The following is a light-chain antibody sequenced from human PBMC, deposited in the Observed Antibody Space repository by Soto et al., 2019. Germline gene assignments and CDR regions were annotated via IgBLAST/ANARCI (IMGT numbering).Light chain of an antibody. V-gene: IGKV3-11*01. J-gene: IGKJ4*01. CDR1: QSVSHY. Sequence: EIVLTQSPATLSLSPGERATLSCRASQSVSHYLSWYQHKPGQAPRLLIYDASNRAAGIPARCSGSGSGPDFTLTISSLEPEDFAVYYCQHRSTWPVTFGGGNKVAIK. CDR3: QHRSTWPVT. CDR2: DAS.